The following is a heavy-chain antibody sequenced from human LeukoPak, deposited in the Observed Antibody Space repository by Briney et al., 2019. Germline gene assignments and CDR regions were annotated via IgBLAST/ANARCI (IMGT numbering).Heavy chain of an antibody. CDR3: ATGGVHYYDSSADY. D-gene: IGHD3-22*01. V-gene: IGHV3-48*04. CDR2: ISSTGSTI. CDR1: GFILSNYN. Sequence: TGGSPRLSCAASGFILSNYNMNWVRQAPGKGLEWVSYISSTGSTIYYADSVKGRFTISRDNAKNSLYLQMNSLRGEDTAVYYCATGGVHYYDSSADYWGQGTLVTVSS. J-gene: IGHJ4*02.